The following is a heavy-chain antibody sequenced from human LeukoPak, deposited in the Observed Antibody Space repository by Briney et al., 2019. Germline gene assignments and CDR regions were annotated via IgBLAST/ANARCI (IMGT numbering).Heavy chain of an antibody. CDR3: VREANTYSSSWYSPHGMDV. CDR2: ISWNSGII. Sequence: GGSLRLSCAASGFTFDDSAMHWVRQVPGKGLEWVSGISWNSGIIDYADSVKGRFTISRDDSKNTLYLQMNSLRAEDTAVYYCVREANTYSSSWYSPHGMDVWGQGTTVTVSS. CDR1: GFTFDDSA. V-gene: IGHV3-9*01. D-gene: IGHD6-13*01. J-gene: IGHJ6*02.